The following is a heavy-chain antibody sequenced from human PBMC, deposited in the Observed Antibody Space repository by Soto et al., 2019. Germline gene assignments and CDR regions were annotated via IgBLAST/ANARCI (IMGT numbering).Heavy chain of an antibody. CDR2: IYHSGST. D-gene: IGHD6-19*01. Sequence: QLQLQESGSGLVKPSQTLSLTCAVSGGSISSGGYSWSWIRQPPGKGLEWIGYIYHSGSTYYTPSLMGRVAISADRSKNQSSPKLRSVTAADTAVYYCARAGGLVAVAADYWGQGTLVTVSS. CDR1: GGSISSGGYS. J-gene: IGHJ4*02. V-gene: IGHV4-30-2*01. CDR3: ARAGGLVAVAADY.